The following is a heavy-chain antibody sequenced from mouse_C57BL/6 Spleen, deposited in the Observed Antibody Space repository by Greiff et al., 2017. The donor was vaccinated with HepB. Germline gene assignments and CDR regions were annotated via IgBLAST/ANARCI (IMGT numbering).Heavy chain of an antibody. CDR3: ARIEAYDYGLMDY. D-gene: IGHD2-4*01. V-gene: IGHV1-26*01. CDR1: GYTFTDYY. Sequence: EVQLQQSGPELVKPGASVKISCKASGYTFTDYYMNWVKQSHGKSLEWIGDINPNNGGTSYNQKFKGKATLTVDKSASTAYRELRSLTSEDSAVYYCARIEAYDYGLMDYWGQGTSVTVSS. J-gene: IGHJ4*01. CDR2: INPNNGGT.